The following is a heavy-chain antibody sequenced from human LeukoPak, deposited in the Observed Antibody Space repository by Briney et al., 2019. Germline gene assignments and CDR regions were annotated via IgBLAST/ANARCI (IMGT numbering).Heavy chain of an antibody. V-gene: IGHV3-30*04. CDR3: ARVMLVLGDAFDI. D-gene: IGHD6-13*01. J-gene: IGHJ3*02. Sequence: GGSLRLSCAASGFTFSSYAMHWVRQAPGKGLEWVAVISYDGSNKYYADSVKGRFTISRDNSKNTLYLQMNSLRAEDTAVYYCARVMLVLGDAFDIWGQGTMVTVSS. CDR1: GFTFSSYA. CDR2: ISYDGSNK.